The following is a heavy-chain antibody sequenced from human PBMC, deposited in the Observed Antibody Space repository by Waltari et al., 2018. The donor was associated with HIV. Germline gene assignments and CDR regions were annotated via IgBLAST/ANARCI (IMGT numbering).Heavy chain of an antibody. CDR1: GYTFTGYY. CDR3: ARDGRLWFGELFNGMDV. Sequence: QVQLVQSGAEVKKPGASVKVSCKASGYTFTGYYMHWVRQAPGQGLEWMGRINPTRGGTNYAQKFQGRVTMTRDTSISTAYMELSRLRSDDTAVYYCARDGRLWFGELFNGMDVWGQGTTVTVSS. D-gene: IGHD3-10*01. V-gene: IGHV1-2*06. J-gene: IGHJ6*02. CDR2: INPTRGGT.